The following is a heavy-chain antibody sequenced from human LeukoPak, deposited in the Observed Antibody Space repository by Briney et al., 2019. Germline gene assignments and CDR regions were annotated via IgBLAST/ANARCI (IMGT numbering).Heavy chain of an antibody. CDR3: ARVKFQEKYFDY. J-gene: IGHJ4*02. Sequence: GGSLRLSCAASGFTFSSYSMNWVRQAPGKGLEWVSSISSSSSYIYYADSVKGRFTISRDNAKNSLYPQVNSLRAEDTAVYYCARVKFQEKYFDYWGQGTLVTVSS. CDR1: GFTFSSYS. CDR2: ISSSSSYI. V-gene: IGHV3-21*01.